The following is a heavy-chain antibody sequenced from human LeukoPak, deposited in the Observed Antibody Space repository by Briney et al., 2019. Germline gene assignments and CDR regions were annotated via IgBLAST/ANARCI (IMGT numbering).Heavy chain of an antibody. V-gene: IGHV3-21*01. J-gene: IGHJ5*02. CDR1: GSTFSSYS. Sequence: PGGSLRLSCAASGSTFSSYSMNWVRQAPGKGLEWVSSISPSSSSIYYADSVRGRFTVSRDNAKKSLSLQMNSLRVEDTAIYYCARETYNDFWSGLNWFDPWGQGTLVTVSS. CDR3: ARETYNDFWSGLNWFDP. D-gene: IGHD3-3*01. CDR2: ISPSSSSI.